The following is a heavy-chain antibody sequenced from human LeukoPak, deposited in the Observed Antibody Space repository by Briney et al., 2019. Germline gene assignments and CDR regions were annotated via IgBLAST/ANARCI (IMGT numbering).Heavy chain of an antibody. CDR2: ISSSSSYI. CDR1: GFTFSSYS. CDR3: ARDHGYGGNSRYSDY. V-gene: IGHV3-21*01. J-gene: IGHJ4*02. Sequence: GGSLRLSCAASGFTFSSYSMNWVRQAPGKGLEWVSSISSSSSYIYYADSVKGRFTISRDNAKNSLYLQMNSLRAEDTAVYYCARDHGYGGNSRYSDYWGLGTLVTVSS. D-gene: IGHD4-23*01.